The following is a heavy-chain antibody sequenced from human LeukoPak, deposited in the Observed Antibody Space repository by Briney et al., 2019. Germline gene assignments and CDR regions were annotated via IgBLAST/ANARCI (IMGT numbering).Heavy chain of an antibody. D-gene: IGHD4-17*01. V-gene: IGHV4-59*12. CDR3: AKGGDYVFDD. CDR2: IYYSGST. J-gene: IGHJ4*02. CDR1: GGSISSYY. Sequence: SETLSLTCTVSGGSISSYYWSWIRQPPGKGLEWIGDIYYSGSTNYNPSLKSRVTISVDTSKNQFSLKLSSVTAADTAVYYCAKGGDYVFDDWGQGTLVTVSS.